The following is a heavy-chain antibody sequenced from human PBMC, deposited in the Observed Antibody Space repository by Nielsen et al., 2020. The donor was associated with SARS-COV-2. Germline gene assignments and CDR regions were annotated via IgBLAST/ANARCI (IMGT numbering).Heavy chain of an antibody. CDR3: ARMLRFRDFWEDYYGMDV. CDR2: ISAYNGNT. V-gene: IGHV1-18*01. D-gene: IGHD3-3*01. J-gene: IGHJ6*02. Sequence: WVRQAPGQGLEWMGWISAYNGNTNYAQKLQGRVIMTTDTSTSTAYMELRSLRSDDTAVYYCARMLRFRDFWEDYYGMDVWGQGTTVTVSS.